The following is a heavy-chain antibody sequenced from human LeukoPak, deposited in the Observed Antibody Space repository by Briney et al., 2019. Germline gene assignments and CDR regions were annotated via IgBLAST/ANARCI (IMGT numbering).Heavy chain of an antibody. Sequence: ASVKVSCKASGGTFSNYAISWVRQAPGKGLEWMGGIIPIFGTANYAQKFQGRVTITTDESTNTAYMELSSLRSEDTAVYYCARDRWGSRPGIYYFDYWGQGTLVTVSS. CDR2: IIPIFGTA. CDR1: GGTFSNYA. J-gene: IGHJ4*02. D-gene: IGHD2-15*01. V-gene: IGHV1-69*05. CDR3: ARDRWGSRPGIYYFDY.